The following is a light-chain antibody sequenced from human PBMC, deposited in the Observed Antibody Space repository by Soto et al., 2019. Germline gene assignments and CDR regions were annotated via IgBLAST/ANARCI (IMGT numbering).Light chain of an antibody. CDR1: QSLSSGY. J-gene: IGKJ1*01. CDR2: GVS. V-gene: IGKV3-20*01. Sequence: PGERATLSCRASQSLSSGYLAWYQQKPGQPPRLLIYGVSSRATGIPDRFSGSGSETDFTLTISRLETEDFAVYYCQQYGSSPRTFGQGTKVDI. CDR3: QQYGSSPRT.